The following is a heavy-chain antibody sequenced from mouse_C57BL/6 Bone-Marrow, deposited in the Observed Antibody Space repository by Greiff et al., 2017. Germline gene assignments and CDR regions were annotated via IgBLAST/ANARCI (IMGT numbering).Heavy chain of an antibody. J-gene: IGHJ3*01. CDR3: ARQEGAY. CDR2: ISNGGGST. Sequence: EVKVVESGGGLVQPGGSLKLSCAASGFTFSDYYMYWVRQTPEKRLEWVAYISNGGGSTYYPDTVKGRFTISRDNAKNTLYLQMSRLKSEDTAMYYCARQEGAYWGQGTLVTVSA. V-gene: IGHV5-12*01. CDR1: GFTFSDYY.